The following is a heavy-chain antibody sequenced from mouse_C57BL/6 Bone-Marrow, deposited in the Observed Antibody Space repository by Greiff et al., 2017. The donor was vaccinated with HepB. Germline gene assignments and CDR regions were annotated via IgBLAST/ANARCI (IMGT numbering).Heavy chain of an antibody. CDR3: ARRGSSYPYYFDY. CDR1: GYTFTSYG. CDR2: IYPRSGNT. D-gene: IGHD1-1*01. Sequence: VKVVESGAELARPGASVKLSCKASGYTFTSYGISWVKQRTGQGLEWIGEIYPRSGNTYYNEKFKGKATLTADKSSSTAYMELRSLTSEDSAVYFCARRGSSYPYYFDYWGQGTTLTVSS. J-gene: IGHJ2*01. V-gene: IGHV1-81*01.